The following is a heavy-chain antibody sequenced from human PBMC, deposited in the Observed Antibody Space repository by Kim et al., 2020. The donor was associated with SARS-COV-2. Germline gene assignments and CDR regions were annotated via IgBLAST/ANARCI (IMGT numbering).Heavy chain of an antibody. CDR3: SSTTEAPASTVY. CDR2: IRSKANSDAT. D-gene: IGHD4-17*01. CDR1: GFTLSGSF. J-gene: IGHJ4*02. V-gene: IGHV3-73*01. Sequence: GGSLRLSCAASGFTLSGSFLHWVRQPSGKGPEWVGRIRSKANSDATAYAASVKGTFIISRDDSQNTGYLQMNSLKTVDTAVYYCSSTTEAPASTVYWGKGTLVTVST.